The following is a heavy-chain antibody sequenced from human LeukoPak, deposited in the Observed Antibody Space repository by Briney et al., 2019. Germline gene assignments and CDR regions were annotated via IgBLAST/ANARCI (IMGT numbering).Heavy chain of an antibody. V-gene: IGHV4-61*02. CDR1: GGSISSGSCY. J-gene: IGHJ6*02. Sequence: SQTLSLTCTVSGGSISSGSCYWSWIRQPAGKGLEWIGRIYTSGSTNYNPSLKSRVTISVDTSKNQFSLKLSSVTAADTAVYYCARNIAARTDYYYGMDVWGQGTTVTVSS. CDR2: IYTSGST. CDR3: ARNIAARTDYYYGMDV. D-gene: IGHD6-6*01.